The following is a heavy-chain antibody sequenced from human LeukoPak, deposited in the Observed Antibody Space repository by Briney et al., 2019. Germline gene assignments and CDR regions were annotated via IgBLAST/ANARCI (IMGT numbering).Heavy chain of an antibody. CDR3: ARCLKAYFDY. V-gene: IGHV4-59*01. J-gene: IGHJ4*02. Sequence: SETLSLTCTVSSGSITTYYWSWIRQPPGKGLEWIGYIYYSGSTNYNPSLKSRVTISVDTSKNQFSLKLSSVTAADTAVYYCARCLKAYFDYWGQGTLVTVSS. CDR1: SGSITTYY. CDR2: IYYSGST.